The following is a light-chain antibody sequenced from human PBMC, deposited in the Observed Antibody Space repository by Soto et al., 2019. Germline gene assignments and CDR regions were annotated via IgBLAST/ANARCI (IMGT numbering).Light chain of an antibody. Sequence: EIVLTQSPGTLSLSPGERATLSCRASQSVTGSHLAWYQQQPGQAPRLLMYGASSRATGIPVRFSGSGSGTDFTLTISRLEPEDFAVYYCQQYGSAPWTLGQGTKVEI. CDR1: QSVTGSH. CDR3: QQYGSAPWT. V-gene: IGKV3-20*01. J-gene: IGKJ1*01. CDR2: GAS.